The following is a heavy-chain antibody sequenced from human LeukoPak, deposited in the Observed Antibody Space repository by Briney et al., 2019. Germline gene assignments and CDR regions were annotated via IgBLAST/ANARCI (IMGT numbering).Heavy chain of an antibody. D-gene: IGHD1-26*01. J-gene: IGHJ6*02. CDR2: IYYSGST. CDR1: GGSISSSSYY. Sequence: SETLSLTCTVSGGSISSSSYYWGWIRQPPGKGLEWIGSIYYSGSTNYNPSLKSRVTISVDTSKNQFSLKLSSVTAADTAVYYCARATRYSGSSNYYYYGMDVWGQGTTVTVSS. V-gene: IGHV4-39*07. CDR3: ARATRYSGSSNYYYYGMDV.